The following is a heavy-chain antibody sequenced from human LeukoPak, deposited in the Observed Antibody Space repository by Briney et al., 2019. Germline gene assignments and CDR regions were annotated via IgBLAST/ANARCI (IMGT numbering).Heavy chain of an antibody. J-gene: IGHJ4*02. CDR2: ISSGSTTI. CDR1: GFTLSSYS. D-gene: IGHD4-17*01. Sequence: GGSLRLSCAASGFTLSSYSMNWVRQAPGKGLEWVSYISSGSTTIYYADSVKGRFTISRDDAKNSLYLQMNSLGDDDTAVYYCARIRTGYWGQGTLVTVSS. CDR3: ARIRTGY. V-gene: IGHV3-48*02.